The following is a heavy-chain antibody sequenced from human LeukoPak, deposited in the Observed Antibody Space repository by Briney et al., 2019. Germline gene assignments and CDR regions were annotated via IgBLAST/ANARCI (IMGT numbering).Heavy chain of an antibody. V-gene: IGHV3-7*01. Sequence: GGSLRLSCAASGVTFSYYWRSWVRQAPGKGLEWVAHIKQGGSEKYYVAAVKGRFTISRDDAKNSLYLQMNSLRAEDTVVYYCARSSSWLAEYFQHWGQGTLVTVSS. CDR1: GVTFSYYW. CDR3: ARSSSWLAEYFQH. J-gene: IGHJ1*01. CDR2: IKQGGSEK. D-gene: IGHD6-13*01.